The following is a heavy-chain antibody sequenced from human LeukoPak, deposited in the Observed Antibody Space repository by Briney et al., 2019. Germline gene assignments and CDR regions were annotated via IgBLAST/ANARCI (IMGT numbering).Heavy chain of an antibody. CDR2: ISGSGGST. D-gene: IGHD1-26*01. J-gene: IGHJ4*02. V-gene: IGHV3-23*01. Sequence: GGSLRLSCAASGFTFSSYAMSWVRQAPGKGLEWVSGISGSGGSTYYADSVKGRFTISRDNSKNTLYLQMNSLRAGDTAVYYCAKTMGATLFDYWGQGTLVTVSS. CDR1: GFTFSSYA. CDR3: AKTMGATLFDY.